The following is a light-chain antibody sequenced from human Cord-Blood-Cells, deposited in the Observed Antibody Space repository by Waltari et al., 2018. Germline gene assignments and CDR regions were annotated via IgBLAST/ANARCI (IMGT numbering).Light chain of an antibody. CDR1: QSVSSSY. Sequence: EIVLTQSPGTLSLSPGERATLSCRASQSVSSSYLAWYQQKPGQAPRLLIYGASSRATGIPDRLSGSGSGTDFTLTISRLEPKDFAVYYCQQYGSSPYTFGQGTKLEIK. CDR2: GAS. J-gene: IGKJ2*01. V-gene: IGKV3-20*01. CDR3: QQYGSSPYT.